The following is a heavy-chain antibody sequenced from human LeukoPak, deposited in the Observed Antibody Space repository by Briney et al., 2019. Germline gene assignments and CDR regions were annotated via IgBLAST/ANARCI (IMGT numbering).Heavy chain of an antibody. D-gene: IGHD3-16*01. V-gene: IGHV3-48*03. CDR2: ISSTGSAT. Sequence: GGSLRLSCAASGFTFSSYQMNWVRQAPGKGLEWVSSISSTGSATYYADSVKGRFTISRDNAKNSLYPQMNSLRVEDTAIYYCPRGRMGGVFDDWGQGTLVTVSS. CDR3: PRGRMGGVFDD. CDR1: GFTFSSYQ. J-gene: IGHJ4*02.